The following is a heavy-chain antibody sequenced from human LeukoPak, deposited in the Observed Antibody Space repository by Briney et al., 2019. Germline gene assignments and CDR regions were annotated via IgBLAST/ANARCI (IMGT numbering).Heavy chain of an antibody. CDR1: GGTFSSYA. V-gene: IGHV1-69*04. Sequence: SVKVSCKASGGTFSSYAISWVRQAPGQGLEWMGRIIPILGIANYAQKFQGRVTITADKSTSTAYMELSTLRSEDTAVYYCARSVSASYGGNSVFDYWGQGTLVTVSS. J-gene: IGHJ4*02. CDR3: ARSVSASYGGNSVFDY. CDR2: IIPILGIA. D-gene: IGHD4-23*01.